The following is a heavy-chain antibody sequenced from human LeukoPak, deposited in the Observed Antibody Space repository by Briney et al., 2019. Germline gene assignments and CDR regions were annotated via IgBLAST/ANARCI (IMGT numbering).Heavy chain of an antibody. CDR3: ARGARWLQPYYFDY. D-gene: IGHD5-24*01. CDR2: INPNSGGT. Sequence: GASVKVSCKASGYTFTGYYMHWVRQATGQGLEWIGWINPNSGGTNYAQKFQGRVTMTRDTSISTAYMELSRLRSDDTAVYYCARGARWLQPYYFDYWGQGTLVTVSS. J-gene: IGHJ4*02. V-gene: IGHV1-2*02. CDR1: GYTFTGYY.